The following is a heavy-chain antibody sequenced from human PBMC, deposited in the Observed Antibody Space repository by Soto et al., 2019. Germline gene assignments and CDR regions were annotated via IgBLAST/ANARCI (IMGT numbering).Heavy chain of an antibody. D-gene: IGHD3-9*01. CDR1: GYTFTSYY. J-gene: IGHJ5*02. CDR3: ARDSLRYFALHSWFDP. V-gene: IGHV1-46*01. Sequence: QVQLVQSGAEVKKPGASVKVSCKASGYTFTSYYMHWVRQAPGQGLEWMGIINPSGGSTSYAQKFQGRVTMTMDTSTSTVYMELSSLRSEDTAVYYCARDSLRYFALHSWFDPWGQGTLVTVSS. CDR2: INPSGGST.